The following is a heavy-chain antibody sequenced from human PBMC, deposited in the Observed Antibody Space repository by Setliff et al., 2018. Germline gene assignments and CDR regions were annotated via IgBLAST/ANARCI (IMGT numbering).Heavy chain of an antibody. D-gene: IGHD4-17*01. CDR3: TRGPNLYGDLDS. V-gene: IGHV4-39*07. CDR1: GGSININNYY. CDR2: ISYSGTP. Sequence: SETLSLTCIVSGGSININNYYWCWIRQPPGKGLEWIGSISYSGTPYYNPSLKSRVTISIDTSKNQFSLKLSSVTAADTAVYYCTRGPNLYGDLDSWGLGTLVTVSS. J-gene: IGHJ4*02.